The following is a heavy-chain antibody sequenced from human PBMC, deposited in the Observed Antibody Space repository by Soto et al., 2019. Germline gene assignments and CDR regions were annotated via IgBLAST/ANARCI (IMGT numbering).Heavy chain of an antibody. Sequence: EVQLEESGGGLVQPGGSLRVSCAASGFTFSRFWMHWVRQAPGMGLVWVSRINSDGSDTNYADSVKGRFTSSRDNAKNTLDRQMNSLRAEDTAVYYCARAGGACSGGSCTNRYFYGMDVWGQGTTVTVSS. D-gene: IGHD2-15*01. J-gene: IGHJ6*02. V-gene: IGHV3-74*01. CDR2: INSDGSDT. CDR3: ARAGGACSGGSCTNRYFYGMDV. CDR1: GFTFSRFW.